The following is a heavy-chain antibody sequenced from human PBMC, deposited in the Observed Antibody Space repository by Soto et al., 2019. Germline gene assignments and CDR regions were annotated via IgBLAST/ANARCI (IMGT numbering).Heavy chain of an antibody. CDR1: GDTFSGYS. V-gene: IGHV1-69*14. CDR3: ARDLGSGYDPGDY. Sequence: QVQLVQSGAEVKKPGSSVKVSCKASGDTFSGYSISWVRQVPGQGLEWMGGIIPLFGTTNYAQRFQGRVTITADKSTSTAYMELSSLKSEDSAIYYCARDLGSGYDPGDYWGQGTLVTVSS. J-gene: IGHJ4*02. D-gene: IGHD5-12*01. CDR2: IIPLFGTT.